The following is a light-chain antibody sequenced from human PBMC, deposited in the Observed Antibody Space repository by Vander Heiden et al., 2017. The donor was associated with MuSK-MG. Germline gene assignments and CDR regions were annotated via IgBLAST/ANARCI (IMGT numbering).Light chain of an antibody. CDR3: QAWDSSTVV. CDR2: QDS. V-gene: IGLV3-1*01. Sequence: QPPSVSVSPGQTASITCSGGKLGDKYACWYQQKPGQSPVLVIYQDSKRPAGIPERFSGSNSGNTATLTISGTQAMDEADYYCQAWDSSTVVFGGGTKLTVL. CDR1: KLGDKY. J-gene: IGLJ2*01.